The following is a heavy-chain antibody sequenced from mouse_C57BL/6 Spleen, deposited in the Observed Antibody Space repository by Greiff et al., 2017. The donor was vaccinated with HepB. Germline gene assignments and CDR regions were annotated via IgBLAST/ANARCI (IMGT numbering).Heavy chain of an antibody. V-gene: IGHV5-17*01. CDR1: GFTFSDYG. J-gene: IGHJ2*01. Sequence: EVQVVESGGGLVKPGGSLKLSGAASGFTFSDYGMHWVRQAPEKGLEWVAYISSGSSTIYYADTVKGRFTISRDNAKNTLFLQMTSLRSEDTAMYYCARDGDLYYFDYWGQGTTLTVSS. CDR3: ARDGDLYYFDY. CDR2: ISSGSSTI.